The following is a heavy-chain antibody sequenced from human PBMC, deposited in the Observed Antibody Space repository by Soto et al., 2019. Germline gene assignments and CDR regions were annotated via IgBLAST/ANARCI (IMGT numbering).Heavy chain of an antibody. CDR1: GFTFSDNP. CDR2: IRSDGTTI. CDR3: VRDHDFAFDT. Sequence: EAHLVESGGGLVQPGGSLSLSCAASGFTFSDNPMNWVRLAPGKGLEWVSHIRSDGTTIYYADSVKGRFTISRDNAKNSLYLHMNSLRDEDTAIYYCVRDHDFAFDTWGQGTLVTVSS. D-gene: IGHD2-21*02. V-gene: IGHV3-48*02. J-gene: IGHJ4*02.